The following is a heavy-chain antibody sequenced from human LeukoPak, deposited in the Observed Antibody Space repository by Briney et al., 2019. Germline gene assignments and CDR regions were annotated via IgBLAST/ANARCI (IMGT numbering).Heavy chain of an antibody. V-gene: IGHV4-59*01. CDR2: IYHSGSS. J-gene: IGHJ4*02. Sequence: SETLSLTCTVSGVSMSSYFWSWIRQPPGKGLEWIGYIYHSGSSHYNPSLKSRVTISVDTSKNQFSLKLSPVTAADTAVYYCARVGVDYSGNIIKYFFDYWGQGTLVTVSS. D-gene: IGHD4-23*01. CDR3: ARVGVDYSGNIIKYFFDY. CDR1: GVSMSSYF.